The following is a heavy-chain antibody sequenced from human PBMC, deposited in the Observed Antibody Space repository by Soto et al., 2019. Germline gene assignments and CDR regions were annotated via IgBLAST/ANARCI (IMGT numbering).Heavy chain of an antibody. CDR1: GFTFSSYS. D-gene: IGHD3-9*01. CDR3: ARDLDILTGYYKGRDYYGMDV. V-gene: IGHV3-21*01. CDR2: ISSSSSYI. J-gene: IGHJ6*02. Sequence: EVQLVESGGGLVKPGGSLRLSCAASGFTFSSYSMNWVRQAPGKGLEWVSSISSSSSYIYYEDSVKGRFTISRDNAKNSLYLQMNSLRAEDTAVYYCARDLDILTGYYKGRDYYGMDVWGQGTTVTVSS.